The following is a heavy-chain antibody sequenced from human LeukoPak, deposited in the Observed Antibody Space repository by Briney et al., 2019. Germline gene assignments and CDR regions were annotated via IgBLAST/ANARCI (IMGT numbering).Heavy chain of an antibody. J-gene: IGHJ6*02. CDR3: AREVTVDSKSNYYYYGMDA. D-gene: IGHD3-22*01. CDR2: IYYSGST. V-gene: IGHV4-31*03. Sequence: SETLSLTCTVSGGSISSGGYYWSWIRRHPGKGLEWIGYIYYSGSTYYNPSLKSRVIISVDTSKNQFSLKLSSVTAADTAVYYCAREVTVDSKSNYYYYGMDAWGQGTTVTVSS. CDR1: GGSISSGGYY.